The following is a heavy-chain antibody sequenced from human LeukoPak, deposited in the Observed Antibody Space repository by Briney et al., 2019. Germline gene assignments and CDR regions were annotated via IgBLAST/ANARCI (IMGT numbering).Heavy chain of an antibody. D-gene: IGHD5-18*01. J-gene: IGHJ4*02. Sequence: SQTLSLTCAVSGGSISSGGYSWSWIRQPPGKGLEWIGYIYRSGSTYHNPSLMSRVTISVDRSKNQFSLKLNSVTAADTAVYYCARVKVYNYGHGAYFDYWGQGTLVTVSS. V-gene: IGHV4-30-2*01. CDR2: IYRSGST. CDR1: GGSISSGGYS. CDR3: ARVKVYNYGHGAYFDY.